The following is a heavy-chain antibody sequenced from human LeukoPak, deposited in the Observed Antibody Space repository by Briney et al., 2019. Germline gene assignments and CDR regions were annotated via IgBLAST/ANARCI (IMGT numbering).Heavy chain of an antibody. Sequence: GGSLRLSCAVSGFTFSNYAMSWVRQAPGKGLEWVSAISGSGGRINYADSVKGRFTISRDSSKNTLYLQMNSLRPEDTAVYYCARARPSMWIDYWGQGTLVTVSS. V-gene: IGHV3-23*01. CDR2: ISGSGGRI. CDR3: ARARPSMWIDY. J-gene: IGHJ4*02. D-gene: IGHD5-12*01. CDR1: GFTFSNYA.